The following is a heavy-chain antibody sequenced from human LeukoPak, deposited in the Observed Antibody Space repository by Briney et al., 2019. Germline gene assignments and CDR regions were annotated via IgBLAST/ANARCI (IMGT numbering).Heavy chain of an antibody. V-gene: IGHV4-34*01. CDR1: GGSFSGYY. CDR2: INHSGST. J-gene: IGHJ4*02. CDR3: AVSSSSRVDYFDY. D-gene: IGHD6-6*01. Sequence: SETLSLTCAVYGGSFSGYYWSWIRQPPGKGLEWIGEINHSGSTNHNPSLKSRVTISVDTSKNQFSLKLSSVTAADTAVYYCAVSSSSRVDYFDYWGQGTLVTVSS.